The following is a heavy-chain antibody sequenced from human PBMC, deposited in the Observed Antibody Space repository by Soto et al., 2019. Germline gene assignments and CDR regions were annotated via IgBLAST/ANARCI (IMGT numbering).Heavy chain of an antibody. J-gene: IGHJ6*02. D-gene: IGHD2-2*01. CDR1: GFTFSSYG. CDR2: ISYDGSNK. V-gene: IGHV3-30*18. Sequence: PVGSLRLSCAASGFTFSSYGMHWVRQAPGKGLEWVAVISYDGSNKYYADSVKGRFTISRDNSKNTLYLQMNSLRAEDTAVYYCAKDTCSSTSCYLDGMDVWGQGTTVTV. CDR3: AKDTCSSTSCYLDGMDV.